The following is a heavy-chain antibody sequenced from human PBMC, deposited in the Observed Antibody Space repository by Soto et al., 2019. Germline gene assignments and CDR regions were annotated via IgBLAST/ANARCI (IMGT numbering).Heavy chain of an antibody. CDR2: ITASGTTT. CDR3: AKDKYYYESAADDPFDY. V-gene: IGHV3-23*01. CDR1: VFTFSSYA. J-gene: IGHJ4*02. D-gene: IGHD3-22*01. Sequence: EVQLLESGGGLVQPGGSLRLSCAASVFTFSSYAMSWVRQAPGKGLEWVSGITASGTTTYHADSVKGRFTISRDNSKNTLYLQMNSLRAEDTAVYYCAKDKYYYESAADDPFDYWGQGTLVTVSS.